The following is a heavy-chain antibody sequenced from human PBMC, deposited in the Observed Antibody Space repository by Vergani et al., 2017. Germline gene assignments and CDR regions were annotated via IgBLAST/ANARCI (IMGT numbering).Heavy chain of an antibody. V-gene: IGHV5-51*01. Sequence: EVPLVPSGAAVKTPGESLKISCKGSGFSFSTYWIGWVRQMPGMGLDWIGYIYYSGTTYYNPSLESRLTISLDTSENHLSLKLTSVTAADTAVYYCARQKDYYMDVWGKGATVTVS. J-gene: IGHJ6*03. CDR2: IYYSGTT. CDR3: ARQKDYYMDV. CDR1: GFSFSTYW.